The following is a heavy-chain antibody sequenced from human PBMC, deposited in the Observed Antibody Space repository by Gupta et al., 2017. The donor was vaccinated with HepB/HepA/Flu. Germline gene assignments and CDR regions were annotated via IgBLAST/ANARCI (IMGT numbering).Heavy chain of an antibody. CDR3: ARWFDP. V-gene: IGHV4-34*01. CDR1: GGSFSGYY. Sequence: QVRLQQRGEGLLKPSETLSLTCAVYGGSFSGYYWRWIRHPPGKGLEWIGEINHSGSTNYNPSLKSRVTISVDTSKNQFSLKLSSVTAADTAVYYCARWFDPWGQGTLVTVSS. CDR2: INHSGST. J-gene: IGHJ5*02.